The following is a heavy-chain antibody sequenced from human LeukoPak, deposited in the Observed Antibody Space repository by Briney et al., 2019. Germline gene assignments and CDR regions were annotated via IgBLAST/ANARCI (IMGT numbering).Heavy chain of an antibody. Sequence: ASVKVSCKASGYTFTSYGISWVRQAPGQGLEWMGWISAYNGNTNYAQKLQGRVTMTTDTSTSTAYMELRSLRSDDTAVYYCARERWELRLLHYFDYWGQGTLVTVSS. D-gene: IGHD1-26*01. CDR2: ISAYNGNT. CDR3: ARERWELRLLHYFDY. CDR1: GYTFTSYG. V-gene: IGHV1-18*01. J-gene: IGHJ4*02.